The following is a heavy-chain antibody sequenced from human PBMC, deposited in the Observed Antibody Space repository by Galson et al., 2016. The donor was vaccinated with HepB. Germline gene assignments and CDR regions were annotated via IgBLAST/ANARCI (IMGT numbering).Heavy chain of an antibody. Sequence: TLSLTCIVSGGSISSGDYYWSWIRQPPGKGLEWIGYIYYSGSTYYNPSLKSRVTISVDTSKNQFSLKLSSVTAADTAVYYCARGDDILTGTYYFDYWGQGTLVTVSS. CDR1: GGSISSGDYY. CDR2: IYYSGST. D-gene: IGHD3-9*01. J-gene: IGHJ4*02. CDR3: ARGDDILTGTYYFDY. V-gene: IGHV4-30-4*01.